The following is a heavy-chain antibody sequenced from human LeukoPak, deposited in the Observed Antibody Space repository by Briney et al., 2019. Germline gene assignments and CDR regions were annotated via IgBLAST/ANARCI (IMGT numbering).Heavy chain of an antibody. CDR3: AKDDIDAQYYYNRITHWGLDYFDY. CDR1: GFTFSSYA. CDR2: ISGGGGST. D-gene: IGHD3-22*01. V-gene: IGHV3-23*01. Sequence: GGSLRLSCAASGFTFSSYAMSWVRQTPGKGLEWVSGISGGGGSTDYADSVKGRFTISRDNSKSTLYLQMNSLRAEDTAVYYCAKDDIDAQYYYNRITHWGLDYFDYWGQGTLVTVSS. J-gene: IGHJ4*02.